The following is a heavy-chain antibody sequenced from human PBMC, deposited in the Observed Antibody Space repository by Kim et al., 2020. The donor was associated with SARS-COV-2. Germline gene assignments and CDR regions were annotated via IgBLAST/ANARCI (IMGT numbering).Heavy chain of an antibody. CDR1: GYTFTSYG. V-gene: IGHV1-18*04. CDR2: ISAYNGNT. J-gene: IGHJ5*02. Sequence: ASVKVSCKASGYTFTSYGISWVRQAPGQGLEWMGWISAYNGNTNYAQKLQGRVTMTTDTSTSTAYMELRSLRSDDTAVYYCARGSNAVIAAAGTDWFDPWGQGTLVTVSS. D-gene: IGHD6-13*01. CDR3: ARGSNAVIAAAGTDWFDP.